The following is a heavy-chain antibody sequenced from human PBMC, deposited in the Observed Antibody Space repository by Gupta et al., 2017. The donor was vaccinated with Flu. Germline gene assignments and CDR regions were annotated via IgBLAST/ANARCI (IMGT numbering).Heavy chain of an antibody. CDR2: ISGSGGST. J-gene: IGHJ4*02. Sequence: EVQLLESGGGLVQPGGSLRLSCAASGFTFSSYAMSWVRQAPGKGLEWVSAISGSGGSTYYADSVKGRFTISRDNSKNTLYLQMNSLRAEDTAVYYCAKDPVPDIVVVPAAKGSDYWGQGTLVTVSS. CDR3: AKDPVPDIVVVPAAKGSDY. D-gene: IGHD2-2*01. V-gene: IGHV3-23*01. CDR1: GFTFSSYA.